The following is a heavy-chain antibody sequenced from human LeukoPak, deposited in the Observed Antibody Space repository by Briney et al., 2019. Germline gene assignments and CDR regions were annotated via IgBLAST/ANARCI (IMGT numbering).Heavy chain of an antibody. Sequence: GGSLRLSCAASGFTFSSYWMHWVRQAPGKGLVWVSYISSSGSTIYYADSVKGRFTISRDNAKNSLYLQMNSLRAEDTAVYRAAAGTVGAFDLWGQGTMVTVSS. V-gene: IGHV3-48*04. J-gene: IGHJ3*01. CDR2: ISSSGSTI. CDR3: AAGTVGAFDL. CDR1: GFTFSSYW. D-gene: IGHD6-13*01.